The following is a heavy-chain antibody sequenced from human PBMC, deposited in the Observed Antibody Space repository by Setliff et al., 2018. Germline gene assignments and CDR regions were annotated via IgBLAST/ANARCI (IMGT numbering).Heavy chain of an antibody. D-gene: IGHD2-21*02. CDR3: ARAHCIGGYCYYGYFQY. V-gene: IGHV1-46*01. CDR2: INPSGGYT. CDR1: GYTFTNNY. J-gene: IGHJ1*01. Sequence: SVKVSCKASGYTFTNNYIHWVRQAPGQGLEWLGLINPSGGYTNYAQKFQDRITLTRDTPTNTLYMELGSLRSEDTAVYFCARAHCIGGYCYYGYFQYWGQGTLVTVSS.